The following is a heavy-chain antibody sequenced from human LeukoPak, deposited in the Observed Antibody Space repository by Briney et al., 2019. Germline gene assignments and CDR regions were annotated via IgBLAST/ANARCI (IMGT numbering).Heavy chain of an antibody. CDR1: GGSISSYY. V-gene: IGHV4-59*08. Sequence: SETLSLTCTVSGGSISSYYWSWIRQPPGKGLEWIGYIYYSGTTNYNPSLKSRVTISVDTSKNQFSLKLSSVTAADTAVYYCARHPHYDYVWGSYRPGAFDIWGQGTMVTVSS. J-gene: IGHJ3*02. D-gene: IGHD3-16*02. CDR2: IYYSGTT. CDR3: ARHPHYDYVWGSYRPGAFDI.